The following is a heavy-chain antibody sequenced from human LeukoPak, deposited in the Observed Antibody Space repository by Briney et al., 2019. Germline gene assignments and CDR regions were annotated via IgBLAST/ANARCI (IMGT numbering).Heavy chain of an antibody. Sequence: SETLSLTCTVSGGSISSSSYYWGWIRQPPGKGLEWIGSIYYSGSTYYNPSLKSRVTISVDTSKNQFSLKLSSVTAADTAVYYCARDPKTYSSSWYLGFYYYYYGMDVWGQETTVTVSS. J-gene: IGHJ6*02. D-gene: IGHD6-13*01. V-gene: IGHV4-39*01. CDR1: GGSISSSSYY. CDR2: IYYSGST. CDR3: ARDPKTYSSSWYLGFYYYYYGMDV.